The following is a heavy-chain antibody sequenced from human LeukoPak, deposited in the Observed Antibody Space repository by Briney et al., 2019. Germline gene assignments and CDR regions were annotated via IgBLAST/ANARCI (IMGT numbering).Heavy chain of an antibody. CDR2: ISYDGSNK. Sequence: PGGSLRLSCAASGFTFSSYAMHWVRQAPVKGLEWVAVISYDGSNKYYADSVKGRFTISGDNSKNTLYLQMNSLRAEDTAVYYCARGDGYSYGELDYWGQGTLVTVSS. CDR1: GFTFSSYA. CDR3: ARGDGYSYGELDY. D-gene: IGHD5-18*01. V-gene: IGHV3-30-3*01. J-gene: IGHJ4*02.